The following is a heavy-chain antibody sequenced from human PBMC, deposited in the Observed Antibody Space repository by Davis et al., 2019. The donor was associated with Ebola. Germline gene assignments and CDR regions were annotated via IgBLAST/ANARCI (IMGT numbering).Heavy chain of an antibody. CDR1: GFTFSSYG. V-gene: IGHV3-30*03. CDR3: ARGMGGVAGFFDY. D-gene: IGHD6-19*01. Sequence: PGGSLRLSCAASGFTFSSYGMHWVRQAPGKGLEWVAVISYDGSNKYYADSVKGRFTISRDNAKNTLYLQMNSLRAEDTAVYYCARGMGGVAGFFDYWGQGTLVTVSS. CDR2: ISYDGSNK. J-gene: IGHJ4*02.